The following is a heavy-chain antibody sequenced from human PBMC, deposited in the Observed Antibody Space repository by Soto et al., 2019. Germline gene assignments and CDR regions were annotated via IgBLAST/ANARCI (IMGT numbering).Heavy chain of an antibody. Sequence: VGSLRLSCAGSGLTFSSYDMSWVRQAPGKGLEWVSQISSRGRSTKYADSVKGRFSISRDNSKNTLYLQMNSLKAEHTAIYYCAQDARAYYVFWSWGERTQVTV. D-gene: IGHD3-3*01. CDR2: ISSRGRST. CDR1: GLTFSSYD. CDR3: AQDARAYYVFWS. V-gene: IGHV3-23*01. J-gene: IGHJ4*02.